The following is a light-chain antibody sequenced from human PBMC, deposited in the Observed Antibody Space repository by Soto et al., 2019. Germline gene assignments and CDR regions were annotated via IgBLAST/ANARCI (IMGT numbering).Light chain of an antibody. Sequence: QPVLTQPPSASGSPGQSVTISCTGTSSDVGGYNYVSWYQQPPGKAPKLMISEVSKRPSGVPDRFSGSKSGNTASLTVSGLQAEDEADYYCSSFAGNNNLVFGGGTKLTVL. CDR1: SSDVGGYNY. CDR3: SSFAGNNNLV. V-gene: IGLV2-8*01. CDR2: EVS. J-gene: IGLJ2*01.